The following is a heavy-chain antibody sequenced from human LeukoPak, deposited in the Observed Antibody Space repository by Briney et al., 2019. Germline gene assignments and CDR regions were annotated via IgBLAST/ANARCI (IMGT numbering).Heavy chain of an antibody. CDR1: GYTLTELP. V-gene: IGHV1-24*01. CDR3: ATALRFQPLLYPGPFDY. J-gene: IGHJ4*02. D-gene: IGHD2-2*02. Sequence: ASVKVSCKVSGYTLTELPMHWVRQAPGKGLEWMGGFDPEDGETIYAQKFQGRVTMTEDTSTDTAYMELSSLRSEDPAVYYCATALRFQPLLYPGPFDYWGQGTLVTVSS. CDR2: FDPEDGET.